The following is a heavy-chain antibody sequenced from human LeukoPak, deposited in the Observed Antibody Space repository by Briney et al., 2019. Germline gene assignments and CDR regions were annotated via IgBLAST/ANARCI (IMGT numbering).Heavy chain of an antibody. V-gene: IGHV3-33*06. CDR3: AKEYYYGSGSYYTKPYFFDY. CDR2: TWYDGSNK. D-gene: IGHD3-10*01. CDR1: GFSFSSYG. Sequence: PGGSLRLSCAASGFSFSSYGMHWVRQAPGKGLEWVAVTWYDGSNKYYADSVKGRFTISRDNSKNTLYLQMNILRAEDTAVYYCAKEYYYGSGSYYTKPYFFDYWGQGTLVIVSS. J-gene: IGHJ4*02.